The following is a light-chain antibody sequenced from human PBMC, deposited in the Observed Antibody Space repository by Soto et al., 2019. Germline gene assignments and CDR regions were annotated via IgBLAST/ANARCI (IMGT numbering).Light chain of an antibody. CDR3: QQYGGSPLFT. V-gene: IGKV3-20*01. J-gene: IGKJ3*01. Sequence: EIVLTQSPATLSLSPGERATLSCRASRGVTTTYLAWYQHKPGQAPRLLIYGASNRATGIPDRFSGSGSGTDFTLTISRLEPEDFAVYFCQQYGGSPLFTFXPGTKVDIK. CDR1: RGVTTTY. CDR2: GAS.